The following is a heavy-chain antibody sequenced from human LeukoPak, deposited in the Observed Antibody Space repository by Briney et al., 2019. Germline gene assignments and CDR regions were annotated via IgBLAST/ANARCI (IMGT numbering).Heavy chain of an antibody. J-gene: IGHJ4*02. D-gene: IGHD1-26*01. CDR3: AKRVGGTPDY. V-gene: IGHV3-23*01. CDR1: GFTFSNYA. CDR2: IGGDGGST. Sequence: PPGESLRLSCAASGFTFSNYAMTWVRQAPGKGLEWVSAIGGDGGSTDYADSVKGRFTISRDNSKNTLYLQMNSLRAEDTALYYCAKRVGGTPDYWGLGTLVTVSS.